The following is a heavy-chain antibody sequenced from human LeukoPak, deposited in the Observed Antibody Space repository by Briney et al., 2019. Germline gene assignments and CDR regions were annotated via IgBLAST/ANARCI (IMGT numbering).Heavy chain of an antibody. CDR1: GFTFDDYG. CDR3: ARSGYYGSGSYSDY. D-gene: IGHD3-10*01. CDR2: INWNGDRT. V-gene: IGHV3-20*04. J-gene: IGHJ4*02. Sequence: GGSLRLSCAASGFTFDDYGMSWVRQAPGKGLEWVSGINWNGDRTGYADSVKGRFTISRDNAKNSLYLLMNSLRAEDTALYYCARSGYYGSGSYSDYWGQGTLVTVS.